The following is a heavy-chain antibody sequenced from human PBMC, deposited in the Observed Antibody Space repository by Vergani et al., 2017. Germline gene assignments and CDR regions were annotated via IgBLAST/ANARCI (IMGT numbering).Heavy chain of an antibody. CDR3: AKDAAAGTFDYYYGMDV. CDR2: ISGSDDST. V-gene: IGHV3-23*01. Sequence: EVQLLESGGGLVQPGGSLRLSCAASGFTFSSYAMSWVRQAPGKGLEWVSGISGSDDSTYYADSVKGRFTISRDNSKNTLYLQVNSLRAEDTAVYYCAKDAAAGTFDYYYGMDVWGQGTTVTVSS. D-gene: IGHD6-13*01. J-gene: IGHJ6*02. CDR1: GFTFSSYA.